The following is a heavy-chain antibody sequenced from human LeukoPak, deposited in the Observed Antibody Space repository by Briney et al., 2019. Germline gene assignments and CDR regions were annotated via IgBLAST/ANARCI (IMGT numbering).Heavy chain of an antibody. CDR1: GFTFSSYW. D-gene: IGHD6-19*01. CDR2: IRSKVYGGAP. CDR3: ARGSGRYVMVDW. Sequence: GGSLRLSCAASGFTFSSYWMSWFRQSPGQGLEWVGFIRSKVYGGAPEHAASVAARFTISRDDSTSIAYLQMNSVQAEDTAVYYCARGSGRYVMVDWWGQGTLVTVSS. J-gene: IGHJ4*02. V-gene: IGHV3-49*03.